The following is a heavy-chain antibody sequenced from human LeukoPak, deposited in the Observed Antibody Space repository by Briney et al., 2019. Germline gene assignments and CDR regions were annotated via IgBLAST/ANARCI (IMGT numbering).Heavy chain of an antibody. CDR1: GGSISSGGYY. D-gene: IGHD5-24*01. Sequence: SETLSLTCTVSGGSISSGGYYWSWIRQPAGKGLEWIGRIYTSGNTNYNPSLKSRATISVDTSKNQFSLKLSSVPAADTAVYYCARDRRDGYNVDYWGQGTLVTVSS. V-gene: IGHV4-61*02. CDR2: IYTSGNT. CDR3: ARDRRDGYNVDY. J-gene: IGHJ4*02.